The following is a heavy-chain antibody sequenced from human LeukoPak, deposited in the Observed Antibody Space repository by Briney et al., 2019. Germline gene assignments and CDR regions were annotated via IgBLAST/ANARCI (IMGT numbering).Heavy chain of an antibody. V-gene: IGHV1-18*01. Sequence: GASVKVSCKASGYTFTSYGISWVRQAPGQGLEWMGWISAYNGNTNYAQKLQGRVTMTTDTSTSTAYMELRSLRSDDTAVYYCARDHSHDPGEDAFDIWGQGTMVTVSS. CDR2: ISAYNGNT. CDR3: ARDHSHDPGEDAFDI. CDR1: GYTFTSYG. D-gene: IGHD5-18*01. J-gene: IGHJ3*02.